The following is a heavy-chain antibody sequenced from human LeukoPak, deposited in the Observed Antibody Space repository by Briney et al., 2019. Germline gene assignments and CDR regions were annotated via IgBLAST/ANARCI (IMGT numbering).Heavy chain of an antibody. CDR3: ARADRLHGGPYLFGP. V-gene: IGHV1-2*02. CDR1: GYTFTDYY. Sequence: GASVKVSCKTSGYTFTDYYLHWVRQAPGQGLEWMGWINPNSGRTSSAQKFQGRVTMTRDTSIATVYMEVSWLTSDDTAIYYCARADRLHGGPYLFGPWGQGTLVTVSS. D-gene: IGHD3-16*01. CDR2: INPNSGRT. J-gene: IGHJ5*02.